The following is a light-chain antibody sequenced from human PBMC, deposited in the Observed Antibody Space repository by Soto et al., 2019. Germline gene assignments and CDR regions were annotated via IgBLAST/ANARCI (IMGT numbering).Light chain of an antibody. V-gene: IGLV2-23*02. CDR1: SSDVGSHNL. Sequence: QSVLTQPASVSGSPGQSITISCTGTSSDVGSHNLVSWYQQHPGKAPQLIIYEVNKRPSEISNRFSGSNSVNPASLTIFGLQTEDDADDSCCTIACSGTYAFGTRIKVTV. CDR2: EVN. CDR3: CTIACSGTYA. J-gene: IGLJ1*01.